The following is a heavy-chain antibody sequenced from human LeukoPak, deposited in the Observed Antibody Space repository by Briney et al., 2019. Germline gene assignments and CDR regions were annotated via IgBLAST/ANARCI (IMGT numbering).Heavy chain of an antibody. CDR1: GGSISSYY. Sequence: PSETLSLTCTVSGGSISSYYWSWIRQPPGKGLEWIGYIYSSGSTNYNPSLKSRVTISVDTSNNQFSLKLSSVTAADTAVYYCARHATDYYDSSGLFDPWGQGTLVTVSS. CDR2: IYSSGST. J-gene: IGHJ5*02. V-gene: IGHV4-59*08. CDR3: ARHATDYYDSSGLFDP. D-gene: IGHD3-22*01.